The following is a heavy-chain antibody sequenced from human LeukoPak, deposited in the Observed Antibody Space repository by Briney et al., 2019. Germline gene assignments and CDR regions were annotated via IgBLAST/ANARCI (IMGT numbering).Heavy chain of an antibody. V-gene: IGHV4-31*11. Sequence: KPSETLSLTCGVSGGSISRSDYYWSWIRQHPGKGLEWIGYIYYSGSTYYNPSLKSRVTISVDTSKNQFSLKLSSVTAADTAVYYCARDRCSGGSCYKGKWFDPWGQGTLVTVSS. CDR1: GGSISRSDYY. J-gene: IGHJ5*02. D-gene: IGHD2-15*01. CDR3: ARDRCSGGSCYKGKWFDP. CDR2: IYYSGST.